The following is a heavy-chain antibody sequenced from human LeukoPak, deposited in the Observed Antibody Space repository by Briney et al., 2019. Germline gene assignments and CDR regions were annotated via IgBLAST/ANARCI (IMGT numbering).Heavy chain of an antibody. CDR3: ARDLAAAVTWWFDP. J-gene: IGHJ5*02. CDR2: INPNSGGT. V-gene: IGHV1-2*02. D-gene: IGHD6-13*01. Sequence: ASVKVSCKASGYTFTGYYMHWVRQAPGQGLEWMGWINPNSGGTNYAQKFQGGVTMTRDMSISTAYMELSRLRSDDTAVYYCARDLAAAVTWWFDPWGQGTLVTVSS. CDR1: GYTFTGYY.